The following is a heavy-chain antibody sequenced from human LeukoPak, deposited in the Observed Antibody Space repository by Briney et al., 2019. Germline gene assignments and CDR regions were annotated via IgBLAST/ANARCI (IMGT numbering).Heavy chain of an antibody. V-gene: IGHV1-2*02. J-gene: IGHJ5*02. D-gene: IGHD3-10*01. Sequence: ASVKVSCKASGYTFTGYYIHWVRQAPGQGLEWMAWINPNSGATNYAQKFQGRVSMTRDTSISTAYMALSRLISDDTAVYFCARGRFGEWDNWFDPWGQGTLVTVSS. CDR3: ARGRFGEWDNWFDP. CDR2: INPNSGAT. CDR1: GYTFTGYY.